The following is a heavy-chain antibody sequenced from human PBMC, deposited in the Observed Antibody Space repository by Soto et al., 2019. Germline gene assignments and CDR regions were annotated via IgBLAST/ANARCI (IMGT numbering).Heavy chain of an antibody. J-gene: IGHJ6*02. CDR2: IYSGGST. D-gene: IGHD3-16*01. CDR3: ARGGGRPYYYGMDV. CDR1: VFTVSSNY. Sequence: PWGSLRLACTASVFTVSSNYMSWVRQTPGKGLEWVSVIYSGGSTYYADSVKGRFTISRDNSKNTLYLQMNSLRAEDTAMYYCARGGGRPYYYGMDVWGQGTTVTVSS. V-gene: IGHV3-53*01.